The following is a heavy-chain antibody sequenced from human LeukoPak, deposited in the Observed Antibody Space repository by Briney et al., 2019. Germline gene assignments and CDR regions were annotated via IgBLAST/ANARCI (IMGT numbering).Heavy chain of an antibody. Sequence: GESLQISCKGSGYSFTSYWIGWVRQMPGKGLEWMGIIYPGDSDTRYRPSFQGQVTISADKSISTAYLQWSSLKASDTAMYYCARLRYYDNGGYFDAFDIWGQGTMVTVSS. V-gene: IGHV5-51*01. D-gene: IGHD3-22*01. CDR2: IYPGDSDT. CDR1: GYSFTSYW. J-gene: IGHJ3*02. CDR3: ARLRYYDNGGYFDAFDI.